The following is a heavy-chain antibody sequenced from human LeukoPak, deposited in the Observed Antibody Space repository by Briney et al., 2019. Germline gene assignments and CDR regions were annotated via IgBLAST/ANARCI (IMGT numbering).Heavy chain of an antibody. CDR2: IGGSVGSM. CDR3: AKRGNSWDLFDY. V-gene: IGHV3-23*01. Sequence: GGSLRLSCAASGFTFSSYVMSWVRQAPGKGLEWVSNIGGSVGSMFYAASVKGRFAISRDNSKNTQFLQMNNLRVEDTAVYYCAKRGNSWDLFDYWGQGTLVTVSS. CDR1: GFTFSSYV. J-gene: IGHJ4*02. D-gene: IGHD6-13*01.